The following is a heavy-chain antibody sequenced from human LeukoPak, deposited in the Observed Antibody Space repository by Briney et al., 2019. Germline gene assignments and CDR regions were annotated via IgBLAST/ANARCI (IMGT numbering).Heavy chain of an antibody. D-gene: IGHD6-19*01. Sequence: PGGSLRLSCAASGFTVSSNYMSWVRQAPGKGLEWVSVIYSGSSTYYADSVKGRFTISRHNSKDTLYLQMNSLRAEDTAVYYCARTSSGLHMDVWGQGTTVTVSS. J-gene: IGHJ6*02. CDR3: ARTSSGLHMDV. V-gene: IGHV3-53*04. CDR2: IYSGSST. CDR1: GFTVSSNY.